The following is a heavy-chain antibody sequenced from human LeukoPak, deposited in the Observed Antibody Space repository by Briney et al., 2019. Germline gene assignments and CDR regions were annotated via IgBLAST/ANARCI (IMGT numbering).Heavy chain of an antibody. V-gene: IGHV3-21*01. CDR2: ISSSSDYI. D-gene: IGHD2/OR15-2a*01. Sequence: GGSLRLSCAASGFTLSSYRMNWVRQAPGKGLEWVSSISSSSDYIYYADSVKGRFTISRDNAKNSLYLQMKSLRAEDTAVYYCARGKTSQNIVTRKTYNWFDPWGQGTLVTVSS. CDR1: GFTLSSYR. J-gene: IGHJ5*02. CDR3: ARGKTSQNIVTRKTYNWFDP.